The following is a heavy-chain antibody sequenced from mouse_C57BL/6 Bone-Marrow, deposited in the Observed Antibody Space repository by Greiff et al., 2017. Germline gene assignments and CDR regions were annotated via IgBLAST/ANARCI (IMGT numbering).Heavy chain of an antibody. V-gene: IGHV14-4*01. J-gene: IGHJ2*01. CDR3: TGLLYPRYFDY. CDR1: GFNIKDDY. D-gene: IGHD2-1*01. CDR2: IDPENGDT. Sequence: EVQLQQSGAELVRPGASVKLSCTASGFNIKDDYMHWVKQRPEQGLEWIGWIDPENGDTEYASKFKGKATITADTSSNTAYLQLSSLTSEDTAVYYCTGLLYPRYFDYWGQGTTLTVSS.